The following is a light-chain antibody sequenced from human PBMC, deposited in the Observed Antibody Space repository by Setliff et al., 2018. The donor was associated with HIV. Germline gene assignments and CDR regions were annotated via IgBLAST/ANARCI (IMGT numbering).Light chain of an antibody. V-gene: IGLV2-23*02. J-gene: IGLJ2*01. Sequence: QPASVSGSPGQSITISCTGTSSDVGSYNLVSWYQQHPGKAPKLIIYEVSKRPSGVSNRFSGSNSGNTASLTISGLQTEDEADYYCCSYAGSSTFVFGGGTKVTVL. CDR3: CSYAGSSTFV. CDR1: SSDVGSYNL. CDR2: EVS.